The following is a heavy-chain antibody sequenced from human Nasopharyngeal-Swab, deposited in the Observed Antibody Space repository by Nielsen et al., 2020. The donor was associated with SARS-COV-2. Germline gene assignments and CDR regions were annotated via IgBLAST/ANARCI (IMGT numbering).Heavy chain of an antibody. Sequence: GESLKISCAASGFTFSSYGMHWVRQAPGKGLEWVAVISYDGSNKYYADSMKGRFTISRDNSKNTLYLQMNSLRAEDTAVFYCAKDASVYGIPYYFDYWGQGTLVTVSS. CDR1: GFTFSSYG. CDR2: ISYDGSNK. V-gene: IGHV3-30*18. CDR3: AKDASVYGIPYYFDY. J-gene: IGHJ4*02. D-gene: IGHD2-8*01.